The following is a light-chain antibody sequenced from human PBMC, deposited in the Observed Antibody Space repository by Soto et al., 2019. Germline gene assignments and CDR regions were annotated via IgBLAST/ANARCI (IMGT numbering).Light chain of an antibody. CDR1: QSVSNN. CDR2: GDS. Sequence: EVVLTQSPGTLSMSPGERATLSCRASQSVSNNLAWYQQKPGQAPRLLIYGDSTRATVVPARFSGSGSGTEFTLTITGLQSEDIAIYYCHQYNHWPPLYSFGQGTRLEIK. V-gene: IGKV3-15*01. J-gene: IGKJ2*01. CDR3: HQYNHWPPLYS.